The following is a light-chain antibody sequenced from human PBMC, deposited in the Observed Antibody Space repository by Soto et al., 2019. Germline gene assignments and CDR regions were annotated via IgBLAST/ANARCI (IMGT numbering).Light chain of an antibody. CDR2: GAS. J-gene: IGKJ1*01. V-gene: IGKV3-15*01. CDR3: QQYNRWPLT. Sequence: EIVITQSPATLSVSPGERATLSCGASQSVSSNLAWYQQKTGQGARLLIYGASSRATGIPARFSGSGSATEFTLNISSLKSEEFAVYFCQQYNRWPLTFGQGTKVDIK. CDR1: QSVSSN.